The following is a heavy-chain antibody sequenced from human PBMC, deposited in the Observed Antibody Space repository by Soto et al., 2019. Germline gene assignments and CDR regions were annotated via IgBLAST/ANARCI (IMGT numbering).Heavy chain of an antibody. V-gene: IGHV4-4*07. D-gene: IGHD2-15*01. CDR2: IYTSGST. CDR3: ARSPYCSGGSCYSDAFDI. J-gene: IGHJ3*02. CDR1: SISSYY. Sequence: SISSYYWSWIRQPAGKGLEWIGRIYTSGSTNYNPSLKSRVTMSVDASKNQFSLKLSSVTAADTAVYYCARSPYCSGGSCYSDAFDIWGQGTMVTVSS.